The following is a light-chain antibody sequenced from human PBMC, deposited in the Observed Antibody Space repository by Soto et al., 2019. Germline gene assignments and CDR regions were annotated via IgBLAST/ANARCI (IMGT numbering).Light chain of an antibody. J-gene: IGKJ1*01. CDR1: QSISSY. CDR3: QKIYRTPRT. CDR2: SAS. Sequence: DIQMTQSPSSLSASVGDRVTITCRASQSISSYLNWYQKKPGKAAKFLIYSASSLQSGVQSRFRGSGSRTDFTLTISSLQPEDFSTYYCQKIYRTPRTFGQWTKVEIK. V-gene: IGKV1-39*01.